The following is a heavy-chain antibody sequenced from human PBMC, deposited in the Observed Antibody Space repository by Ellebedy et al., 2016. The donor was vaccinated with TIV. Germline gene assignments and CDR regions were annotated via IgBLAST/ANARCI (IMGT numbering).Heavy chain of an antibody. CDR3: AKDLGDWGFIRGV. CDR2: ISGSGGST. J-gene: IGHJ6*02. V-gene: IGHV3-23*01. Sequence: GESLKISXAASGFTFSSYAMSWVRQAPGKGLEWVSAISGSGGSTYYADSVKGRFTISRDNSKNTLYLQMNSLRAEDTAVYYCAKDLGDWGFIRGVWGQGTTVTVSS. D-gene: IGHD3-16*02. CDR1: GFTFSSYA.